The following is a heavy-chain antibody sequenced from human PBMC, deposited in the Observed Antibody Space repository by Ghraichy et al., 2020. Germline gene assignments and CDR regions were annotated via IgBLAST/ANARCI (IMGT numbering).Heavy chain of an antibody. CDR3: VRGSLWFGNYYPVDV. J-gene: IGHJ6*02. CDR1: GFSFSTSA. D-gene: IGHD3-10*01. V-gene: IGHV3-64D*06. Sequence: GSLRLSCSASGFSFSTSAIQWVRQAPGKGLEYVSAINYNGKATYYADSVKGRFTISRDNSKNTVFIQMSSLRAEDTALYYCVRGSLWFGNYYPVDVWGQGTTVTVSS. CDR2: INYNGKAT.